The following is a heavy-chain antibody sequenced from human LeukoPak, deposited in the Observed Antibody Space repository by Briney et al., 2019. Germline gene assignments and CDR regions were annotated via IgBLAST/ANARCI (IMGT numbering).Heavy chain of an antibody. D-gene: IGHD6-13*01. Sequence: SGTLSLTCTVSGGSISSGDYYWSWIRQPPGKGLEWIGYIYYSGSTYYNPSLKSRVTISVDTSKNQFSLKLSSVTAADTAVYNCARGFSSWYHLTSYYFDYWGQGTLVTVSS. CDR1: GGSISSGDYY. V-gene: IGHV4-30-4*08. CDR2: IYYSGST. J-gene: IGHJ4*02. CDR3: ARGFSSWYHLTSYYFDY.